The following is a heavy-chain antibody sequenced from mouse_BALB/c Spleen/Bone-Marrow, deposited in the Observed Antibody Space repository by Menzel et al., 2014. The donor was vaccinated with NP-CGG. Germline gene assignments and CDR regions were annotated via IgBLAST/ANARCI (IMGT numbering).Heavy chain of an antibody. CDR1: GYSITSDYA. Sequence: EVKVEESGPGLVKPSQSPSLTCTVTGYSITSDYAWNWIRQFPGNKLEWMGYISYSGSTSYNPSLKSRISITRDTSKNQFFLQLNSVTTEDTATYYCARGRAMDYWGQGTSVTVSS. CDR3: ARGRAMDY. CDR2: ISYSGST. V-gene: IGHV3-2*02. J-gene: IGHJ4*01.